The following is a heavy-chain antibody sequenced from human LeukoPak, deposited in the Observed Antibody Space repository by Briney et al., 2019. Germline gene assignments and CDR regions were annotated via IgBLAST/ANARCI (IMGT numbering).Heavy chain of an antibody. V-gene: IGHV3-23*01. CDR1: GFTFSSYA. CDR2: ISTSGDFT. D-gene: IGHD1-26*01. Sequence: PGGSLRLSCATSGFTFSSYAMNWVRQAPGKGLECVSFISTSGDFTYYAASVKGRFTVSRDNSKNTLYLQMSSLRAEDTAVYYCAKSGKGAFDYWGQGTLVTISS. CDR3: AKSGKGAFDY. J-gene: IGHJ4*02.